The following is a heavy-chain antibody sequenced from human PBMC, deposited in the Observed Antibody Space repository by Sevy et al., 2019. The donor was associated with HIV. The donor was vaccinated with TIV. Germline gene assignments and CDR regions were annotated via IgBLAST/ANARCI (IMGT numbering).Heavy chain of an antibody. CDR2: ISSSSSYT. CDR1: GFTFSDYY. J-gene: IGHJ6*02. V-gene: IGHV3-11*06. D-gene: IGHD6-13*01. Sequence: GGSLRLSCAASGFTFSDYYMSWIRQAPGKGLEWVSYISSSSSYTNYADPLKGGFTTSRDNAKNSLYLQMNSLRAEDTAVYYCARDLTGYSSSWGAYYYYGMDVWGQGTTVTVSS. CDR3: ARDLTGYSSSWGAYYYYGMDV.